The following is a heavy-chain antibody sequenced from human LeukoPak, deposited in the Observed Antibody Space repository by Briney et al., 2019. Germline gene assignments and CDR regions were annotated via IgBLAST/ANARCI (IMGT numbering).Heavy chain of an antibody. J-gene: IGHJ4*02. CDR3: ARDGPGYSFDY. CDR1: GFSFSSYE. V-gene: IGHV3-48*03. CDR2: ISTSGSTL. D-gene: IGHD5-18*01. Sequence: GGSLRLSCAASGFSFSSYEMNWVRQAPEKGLEWVSWISTSGSTLNYADSVKGRFTVSRDNARNSLYLQMNSLRAEDTAVYYCARDGPGYSFDYWGQGTLVTVSS.